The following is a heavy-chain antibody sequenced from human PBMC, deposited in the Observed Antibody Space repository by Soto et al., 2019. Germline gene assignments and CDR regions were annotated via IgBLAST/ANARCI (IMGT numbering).Heavy chain of an antibody. V-gene: IGHV3-23*01. D-gene: IGHD3-22*01. CDR3: AKSRYSDSSGDFYDY. Sequence: GGSLRLSCAASAFTFNNYAMSWVRQAPGKGLEGVSGIGGSGRTTYYADSVKGRFTISRDNSNNTLFLQMNSLRAEDTAVYYCAKSRYSDSSGDFYDYWGQGTLVTVS. CDR1: AFTFNNYA. J-gene: IGHJ4*02. CDR2: IGGSGRTT.